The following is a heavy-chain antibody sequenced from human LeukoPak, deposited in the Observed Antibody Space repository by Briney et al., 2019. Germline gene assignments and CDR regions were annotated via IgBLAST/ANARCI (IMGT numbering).Heavy chain of an antibody. CDR1: GYTFTSYG. J-gene: IGHJ5*02. V-gene: IGHV1-18*01. Sequence: ASVTVSCKASGYTFTSYGISWVRQAPGQGLEWMGWISAYNGNTNYAQKLQGRVTMTTDTSTSTAYMELRSLRSDDTAVYYCARDSVAPSIAAPFDPWGQGTLVTVSS. D-gene: IGHD6-6*01. CDR3: ARDSVAPSIAAPFDP. CDR2: ISAYNGNT.